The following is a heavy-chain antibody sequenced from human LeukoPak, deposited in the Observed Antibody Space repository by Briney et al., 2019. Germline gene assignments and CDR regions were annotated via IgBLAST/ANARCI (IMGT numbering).Heavy chain of an antibody. V-gene: IGHV4-30-4*01. Sequence: SETLSLTCTVSGGSISSGDYYWWWLHPPPGERLEWRGYIYYSGSTYYPPSLKSRATISVDTSKNQFSLKLSSVTAADTAVYYCARESGREVRGFIIDWGQGTLVTVSS. CDR3: ARESGREVRGFIID. CDR2: IYYSGST. J-gene: IGHJ4*02. CDR1: GGSISSGDYY. D-gene: IGHD3-10*01.